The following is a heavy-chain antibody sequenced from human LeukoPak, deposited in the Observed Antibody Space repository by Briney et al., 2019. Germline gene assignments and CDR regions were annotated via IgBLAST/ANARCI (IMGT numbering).Heavy chain of an antibody. V-gene: IGHV4-34*01. D-gene: IGHD2-2*01. CDR2: INHSGST. Sequence: PSETLSLTCAVYGGSFSGYYWSWIGQPPGRGLEWIGEINHSGSTNYNPSLKSRVTISVDTSKNQFSLKLSSVTAADTAVYYCARGIYRRYQLLLDYWGQGTLVTVSS. CDR3: ARGIYRRYQLLLDY. CDR1: GGSFSGYY. J-gene: IGHJ4*02.